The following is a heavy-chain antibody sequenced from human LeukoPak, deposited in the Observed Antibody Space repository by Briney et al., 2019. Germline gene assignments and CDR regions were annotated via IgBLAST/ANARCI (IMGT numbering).Heavy chain of an antibody. CDR2: ISSSSSYI. V-gene: IGHV3-21*01. J-gene: IGHJ5*02. D-gene: IGHD3-22*01. CDR1: GFTFSSYA. CDR3: ARDRYHYDSDDYMGYYH. Sequence: GRSLRLSCAASGFTFSSYAMHWVRQAPGKGLEWVSSISSSSSYIYYADSVKGRFTISRDNAKNSLYLQMNSLRAEDTAVYYCARDRYHYDSDDYMGYYHWGQGTLVTVSS.